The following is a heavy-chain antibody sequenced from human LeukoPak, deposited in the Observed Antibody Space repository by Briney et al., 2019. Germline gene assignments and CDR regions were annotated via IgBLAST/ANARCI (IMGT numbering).Heavy chain of an antibody. CDR3: AKGHYYDSSGRLLGGDY. D-gene: IGHD3-22*01. CDR2: IGTSSSTI. V-gene: IGHV3-48*01. J-gene: IGHJ4*02. Sequence: GGSLRLSCAASGFTFSVYSMNWVRQAPGKGLEWVSYIGTSSSTIYYADSVKGRFTISRDNSKNTLYLQMNSLRAEDTAVYYCAKGHYYDSSGRLLGGDYWGQGTLVTVSS. CDR1: GFTFSVYS.